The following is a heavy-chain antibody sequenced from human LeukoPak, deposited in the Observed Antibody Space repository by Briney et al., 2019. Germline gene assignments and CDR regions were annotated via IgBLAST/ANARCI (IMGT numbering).Heavy chain of an antibody. V-gene: IGHV3-9*01. CDR3: AKVRGTYSSGYFFDY. D-gene: IGHD6-19*01. Sequence: GGSLRLSCAASGFTFDNYAMHWVRQAPGEGLEWLSIISWNSGYIGYADSVKGRFTISRDNAKKSLDLQMNSLRAEDTAFYYCAKVRGTYSSGYFFDYWGQGTLVTVSS. CDR2: ISWNSGYI. CDR1: GFTFDNYA. J-gene: IGHJ4*02.